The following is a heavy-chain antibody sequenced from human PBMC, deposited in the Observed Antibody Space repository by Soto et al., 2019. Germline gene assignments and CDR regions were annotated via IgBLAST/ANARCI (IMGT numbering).Heavy chain of an antibody. CDR3: ARDSGPSGYYGGYYYYGMDV. V-gene: IGHV3-33*01. CDR2: IWYDGSNK. J-gene: IGHJ6*02. Sequence: QVQLVESGGGVVQPGRSLRLSCAASGFTFSSYGMHWVRQAPGKGLEWVAVIWYDGSNKYYADSVKGRFTISRDNSKNTLYLQMNSLRAEDTAVYYCARDSGPSGYYGGYYYYGMDVWGQGTTVTVS. CDR1: GFTFSSYG. D-gene: IGHD3-22*01.